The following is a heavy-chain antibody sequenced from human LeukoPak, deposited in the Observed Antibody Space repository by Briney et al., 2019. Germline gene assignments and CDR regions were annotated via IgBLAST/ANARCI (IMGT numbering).Heavy chain of an antibody. V-gene: IGHV3-7*01. Sequence: PGGSLRLSCAASGFSFSKFWMSWVRQAPGKGLEWVANINEDGSVQHYADSVKGRLTVSRDNAKNSLYVQLNSLRAADTALYYCGRIAYGDIRWGQGTLVTVSS. CDR3: GRIAYGDIR. J-gene: IGHJ4*02. D-gene: IGHD4-17*01. CDR1: GFSFSKFW. CDR2: INEDGSVQ.